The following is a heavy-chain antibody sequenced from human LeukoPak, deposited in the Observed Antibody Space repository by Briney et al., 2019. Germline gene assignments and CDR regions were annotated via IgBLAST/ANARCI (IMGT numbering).Heavy chain of an antibody. CDR3: ARERMVRGVALDY. D-gene: IGHD3-10*01. CDR1: GGSFSGYY. CDR2: INHSGST. J-gene: IGHJ4*02. Sequence: PSETLSLTCAVYGGSFSGYYWSWIRQPLGKGLEWIGEINHSGSTNYNPSLKSRVTISVDTSKNQFSLKLSSVTAADTAVYYCARERMVRGVALDYWGQGTLVTVSS. V-gene: IGHV4-34*01.